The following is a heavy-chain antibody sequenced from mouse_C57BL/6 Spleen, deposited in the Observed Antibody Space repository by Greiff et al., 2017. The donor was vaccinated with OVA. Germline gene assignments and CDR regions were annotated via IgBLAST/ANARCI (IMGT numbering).Heavy chain of an antibody. CDR1: GYTFTSYG. D-gene: IGHD1-1*01. V-gene: IGHV1-81*01. J-gene: IGHJ4*01. Sequence: VQLQQSGAELARPGASVKLSCKASGYTFTSYGISWVKQRTGQGLEWIGEIYPRSGNTYYNEKFKGKATLTADKSSSTAYMELRSLTSEDSAVYFCARWESYCYGNSYVGGAMDYWGQGTSVTVSS. CDR3: ARWESYCYGNSYVGGAMDY. CDR2: IYPRSGNT.